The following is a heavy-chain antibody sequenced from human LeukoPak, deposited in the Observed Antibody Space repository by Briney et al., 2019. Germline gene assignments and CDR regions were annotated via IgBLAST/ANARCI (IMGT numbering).Heavy chain of an antibody. CDR1: EYTFTGYY. V-gene: IGHV1-2*02. J-gene: IGHJ4*02. Sequence: SVKVSCKASEYTFTGYYMHWVRQAPGQGLEWMGWINPNSSGTNYAQKFQGRVTMTRDTSISTTYMELSRLRFDDTAVYYCARVRDWDLLRLFDYWGQGTLVTVSS. D-gene: IGHD1-26*01. CDR2: INPNSSGT. CDR3: ARVRDWDLLRLFDY.